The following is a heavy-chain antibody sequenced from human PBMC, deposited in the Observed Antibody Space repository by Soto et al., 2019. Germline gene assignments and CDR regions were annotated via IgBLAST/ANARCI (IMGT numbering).Heavy chain of an antibody. CDR2: KSYDGNNK. V-gene: IGHV3-30-3*01. J-gene: IGHJ6*02. Sequence: QVQLVESGGGVVQPGRSLRLSCATSGFTFSNYAMYWVRQDPGEGLEWVAVKSYDGNNKYYADSVKGRFTISRDNSKNTLYLHMNSLRAEDTAVYYCARAGCDGGTCYTLVGLRYGMDVWGQGTTVTVSS. CDR1: GFTFSNYA. CDR3: ARAGCDGGTCYTLVGLRYGMDV. D-gene: IGHD2-15*01.